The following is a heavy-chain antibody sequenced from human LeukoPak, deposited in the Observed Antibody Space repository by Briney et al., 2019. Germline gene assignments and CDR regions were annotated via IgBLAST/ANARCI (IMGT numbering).Heavy chain of an antibody. V-gene: IGHV4-61*02. CDR3: ARGSVVVPAPLDY. D-gene: IGHD2-2*01. Sequence: PSETLSLTCTVSGGSISSGSYYWSWIRQPAGKGLEWIGRIYTSGSTNYHPSLKSRVTISVDTSKNQFSLKLSSVTAVDTAVYYCARGSVVVPAPLDYWGQGTLVTVSS. CDR1: GGSISSGSYY. CDR2: IYTSGST. J-gene: IGHJ4*02.